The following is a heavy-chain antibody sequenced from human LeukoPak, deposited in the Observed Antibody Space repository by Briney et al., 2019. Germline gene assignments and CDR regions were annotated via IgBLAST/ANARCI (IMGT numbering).Heavy chain of an antibody. D-gene: IGHD3-10*01. CDR2: IIGDGAIT. CDR1: GITFDIHW. CDR3: ARGTYYYEF. V-gene: IGHV3-74*01. Sequence: GGSLRLSCAASGITFDIHWMHWVRQAPGKGLEWVAHIIGDGAITRHADSVKGRFTISRDNAKNSLYLQMTSLRAEDTAVYYCARGTYYYEFWGQGTLVTVSS. J-gene: IGHJ4*02.